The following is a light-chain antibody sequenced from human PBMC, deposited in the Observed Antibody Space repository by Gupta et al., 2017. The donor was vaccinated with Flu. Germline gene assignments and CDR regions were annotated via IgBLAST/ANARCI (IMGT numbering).Light chain of an antibody. CDR2: SNN. CDR1: SPNLGRNS. Sequence: SVLTQPPAASVIPGQRVTIFCSGSSPNLGRNSVTWYQQLPGAAPRLLIHSNNQRPSGVPDRFSGSKSGTSASLAITGLQAEDDSAYFCASGDDNRNGWVFGGGTKLTVL. V-gene: IGLV1-44*01. CDR3: ASGDDNRNGWV. J-gene: IGLJ3*02.